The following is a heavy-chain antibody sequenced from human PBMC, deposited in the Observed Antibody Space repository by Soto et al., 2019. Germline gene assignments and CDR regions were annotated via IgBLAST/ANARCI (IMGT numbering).Heavy chain of an antibody. CDR1: GDSISSGNW. V-gene: IGHV4-4*02. J-gene: IGHJ4*02. Sequence: QVQLQESGPGLVKPLGTLSLTCAVSGDSISSGNWWSWVRQTPGKGLEWIGETSHRGTNYSPSLKSRVTISIDNLRTQFSLKLSPVTAADTAVYYCARYIALSGTFYFDYWGQGALVTVSS. D-gene: IGHD6-19*01. CDR3: ARYIALSGTFYFDY. CDR2: TSHRGT.